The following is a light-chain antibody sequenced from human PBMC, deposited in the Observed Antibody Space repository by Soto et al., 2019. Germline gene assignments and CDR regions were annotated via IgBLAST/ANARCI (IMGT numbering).Light chain of an antibody. CDR1: QSLVDSDGNTY. CDR3: LQGTHWPWT. CDR2: KVS. Sequence: DVVVTQSPLALPVTLGQPASISCRSTQSLVDSDGNTYLTWLQQRPGKSPRRLIYKVSNRDSGVPNRFGGSGSGTDFTLKISGVEAEDVGVYYCLQGTHWPWTLGQGTQVEIK. V-gene: IGKV2-30*01. J-gene: IGKJ1*01.